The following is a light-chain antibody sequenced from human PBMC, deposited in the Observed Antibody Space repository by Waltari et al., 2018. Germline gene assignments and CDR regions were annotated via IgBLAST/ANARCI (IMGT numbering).Light chain of an antibody. CDR2: KDS. V-gene: IGLV3-27*01. CDR3: YSATDDSLGV. CDR1: ILAKKY. J-gene: IGLJ3*02. Sequence: SYELTQPSSVSVSPGQRARITCSGDILAKKYARWFQQKPGQAPVMVIYKDSERPSGIPERFSGSSSETTVTLTISGAQVEDEADYYCYSATDDSLGVFGGGTKLTVL.